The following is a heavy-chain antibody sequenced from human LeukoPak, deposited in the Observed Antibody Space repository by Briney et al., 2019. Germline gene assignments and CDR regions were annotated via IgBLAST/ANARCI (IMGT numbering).Heavy chain of an antibody. CDR2: ISYDGRNK. D-gene: IGHD2-2*01. J-gene: IGHJ4*02. CDR1: GFTFSSYG. V-gene: IGHV3-30*03. Sequence: GGSLRLSCAASGFTFSSYGMHWVRQAPGKGLEGVAVISYDGRNKYYADSVKGRFTISRDNSKNTLYLQMNSLRAEDTAVDIVVVPAAPKVYYFDYWGQGTLVTVSS. CDR3: VVPAAPKVYYFDY.